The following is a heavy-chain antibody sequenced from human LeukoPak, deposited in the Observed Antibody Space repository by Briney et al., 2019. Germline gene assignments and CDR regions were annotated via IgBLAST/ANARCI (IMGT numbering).Heavy chain of an antibody. CDR3: ARGPQHYDILTGTRQDY. CDR2: MNPNSGNT. CDR1: GYTFTSYD. D-gene: IGHD3-9*01. J-gene: IGHJ4*02. Sequence: VASVKVSCKASGYTFTSYDINWVRQATGQGLEWMGWMNPNSGNTGYAQKFQGRVTMTRNTSITTAYMELSSLRSEDTAVYYCARGPQHYDILTGTRQDYWGQGTLVTVSS. V-gene: IGHV1-8*01.